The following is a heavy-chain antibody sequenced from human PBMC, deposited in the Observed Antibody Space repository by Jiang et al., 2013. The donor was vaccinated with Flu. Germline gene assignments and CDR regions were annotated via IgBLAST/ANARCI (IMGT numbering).Heavy chain of an antibody. Sequence: LLKPSETLSLTCTVSGGFSDDQYWNWLRQSPGRGLEWLGYFYSHDNTDYNPSVRGRITISVDTSKNQFSLRLNSLTATDTAVYYCARGKTYYDFWSGYPTSWGHGYYGMDVWGPRDHGHRLL. CDR1: GGFSDDQY. CDR2: FYSHDNT. J-gene: IGHJ6*01. CDR3: ARGKTYYDFWSGYPTSWGHGYYGMDV. D-gene: IGHD3-3*01. V-gene: IGHV4-4*08.